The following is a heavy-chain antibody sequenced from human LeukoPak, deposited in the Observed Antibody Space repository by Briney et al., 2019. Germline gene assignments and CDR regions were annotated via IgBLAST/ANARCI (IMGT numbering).Heavy chain of an antibody. D-gene: IGHD6-13*01. CDR2: IIPIFGTA. V-gene: IGHV1-69*05. CDR3: AREGGSSWYLADP. Sequence: ASVKVSFKASGGTFSSYAISWVRQAPGQGLEWMGGIIPIFGTANYAQKLQGRVTMTTDTSTSTAYMELRSLRSDDTAVYYCAREGGSSWYLADPWGQGTLVTVSS. CDR1: GGTFSSYA. J-gene: IGHJ5*02.